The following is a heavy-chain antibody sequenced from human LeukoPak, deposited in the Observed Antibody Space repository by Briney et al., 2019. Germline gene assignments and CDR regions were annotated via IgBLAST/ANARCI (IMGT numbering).Heavy chain of an antibody. CDR3: ARSYSSSGNNWFDP. V-gene: IGHV1-3*01. CDR1: GYTFTNYA. Sequence: ASVKVSCKASGYTFTNYAMHWVRQAPGQSLEWMGWTSGGGGNTKYSQKFQGRVTITRDTSASTVYMELSSLRSEDTAVYYCARSYSSSGNNWFDPWGQGTLVTVSS. CDR2: TSGGGGNT. J-gene: IGHJ5*02. D-gene: IGHD6-13*01.